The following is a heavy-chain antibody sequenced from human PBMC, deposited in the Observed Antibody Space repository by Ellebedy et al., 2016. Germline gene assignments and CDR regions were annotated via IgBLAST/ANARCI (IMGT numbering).Heavy chain of an antibody. CDR3: ARDPDSYCSSTSCYSTQDY. CDR1: GFTFSSYA. V-gene: IGHV3-30-3*01. CDR2: ISYDGSNK. J-gene: IGHJ4*02. Sequence: GGSLRLXXAASGFTFSSYAMHWVRQAPGKGLEWVAVISYDGSNKYYADSVKGRFTISRDNSKNTLYLQMNSLRAEDTAVYYCARDPDSYCSSTSCYSTQDYWGRGTLVTVSS. D-gene: IGHD2-2*01.